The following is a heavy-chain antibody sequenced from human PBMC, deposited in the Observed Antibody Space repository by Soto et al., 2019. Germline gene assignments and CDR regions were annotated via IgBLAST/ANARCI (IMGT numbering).Heavy chain of an antibody. V-gene: IGHV3-30*18. CDR2: ISYDGSNK. D-gene: IGHD6-6*01. Sequence: QVQLVESGGGVVQPGRSLRLSCAASGFTFSSYGMHWVRQAPGKGLEWVAVISYDGSNKYYADSVKGRFTISRDNSKNXXYLQMNSLRAEDTAVYYCAKDKFAFIAARHRGVDYWGQGTLVTVSS. J-gene: IGHJ4*02. CDR1: GFTFSSYG. CDR3: AKDKFAFIAARHRGVDY.